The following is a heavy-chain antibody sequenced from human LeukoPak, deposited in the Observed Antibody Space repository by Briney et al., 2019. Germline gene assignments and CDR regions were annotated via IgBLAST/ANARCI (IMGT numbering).Heavy chain of an antibody. J-gene: IGHJ5*02. CDR1: GDSINNYY. CDR2: IYYSGST. D-gene: IGHD6-19*01. CDR3: ARGTAVAGT. Sequence: SETLSLTCTVSGDSINNYYWSWIRQPPGKGLEWIGYIYYSGSTNYNPSLKSQVTISVDTSKKQFSLRLSSVTAADTAVYYCARGTAVAGTWGQGTLVTVSS. V-gene: IGHV4-59*01.